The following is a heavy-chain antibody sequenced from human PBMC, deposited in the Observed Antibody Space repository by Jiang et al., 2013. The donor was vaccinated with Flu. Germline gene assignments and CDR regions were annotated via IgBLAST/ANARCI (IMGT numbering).Heavy chain of an antibody. J-gene: IGHJ4*02. CDR3: ARDLPWWDRGVNREHFDY. D-gene: IGHD3-10*01. CDR1: GYTFTSYG. Sequence: VKVSCKASGYTFTSYGISWVRQAPGQGLEWMGWISAYNGNTNYAEKFQGRVTMTTDTSTSTAYMELRSLRSDDTAVYYCARDLPWWDRGVNREHFDYWGQGTLVTVSS. V-gene: IGHV1-18*01. CDR2: ISAYNGNT.